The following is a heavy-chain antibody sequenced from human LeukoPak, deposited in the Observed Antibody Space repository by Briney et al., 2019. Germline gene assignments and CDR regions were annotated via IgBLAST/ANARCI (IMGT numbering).Heavy chain of an antibody. CDR1: GFTVRSNY. CDR3: ARDQGQFLVRGGSYGMDV. CDR2: ISYDGSNK. J-gene: IGHJ6*02. Sequence: GGSRRLSCAASGFTVRSNYMSWVSQAPGKGMEWVAVISYDGSNKYYADSVKGRFTISRDNSKNTLYLQMNSLRAEDTAVYYCARDQGQFLVRGGSYGMDVWGQGTTVTVSS. D-gene: IGHD3-3*01. V-gene: IGHV3-30-3*01.